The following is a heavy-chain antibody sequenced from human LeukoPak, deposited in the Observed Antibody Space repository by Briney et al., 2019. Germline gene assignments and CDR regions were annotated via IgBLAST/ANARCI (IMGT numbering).Heavy chain of an antibody. Sequence: GGSLRLSCAASGFTFSSYWMHWVRQAPGKGLVWASRINSDGSSTSYADSVKGRFTISRDNAKNTLYLQMNSLRAEDTAVYYCARETYYYGSGSYLSWFDPWGQGTLVTVSS. CDR3: ARETYYYGSGSYLSWFDP. D-gene: IGHD3-10*01. CDR2: INSDGSST. V-gene: IGHV3-74*01. J-gene: IGHJ5*02. CDR1: GFTFSSYW.